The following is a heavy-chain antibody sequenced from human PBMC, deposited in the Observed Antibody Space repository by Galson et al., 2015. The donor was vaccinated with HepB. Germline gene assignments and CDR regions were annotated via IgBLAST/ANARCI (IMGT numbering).Heavy chain of an antibody. D-gene: IGHD3-10*01. CDR1: GFTVSSNY. CDR2: IYSDGST. V-gene: IGHV3-53*04. J-gene: IGHJ4*02. CDR3: ARGRRGQLPDY. Sequence: SLRLSCAASGFTVSSNYMSWVRQAPGKGLEWVSVIYSDGSTYYADPVKGRFTISRHHSKNTLYLQMNSLRAEDTAVYYCARGRRGQLPDYWGQGTLVTVSS.